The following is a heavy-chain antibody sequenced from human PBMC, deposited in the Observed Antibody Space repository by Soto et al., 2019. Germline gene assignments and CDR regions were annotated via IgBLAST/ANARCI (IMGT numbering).Heavy chain of an antibody. CDR2: IIPIFGTA. CDR1: GGTFSSYA. D-gene: IGHD2-21*02. J-gene: IGHJ5*02. V-gene: IGHV1-69*13. CDR3: ARGCGGDCYSVPENWFDP. Sequence: ASVKVSCKASGGTFSSYAISWVRQAPGQGLEWMGGIIPIFGTANYAQKFQGRVTITADESTSTAYMELSSLRSEDTAVYYCARGCGGDCYSVPENWFDPWGQGTLVTVSS.